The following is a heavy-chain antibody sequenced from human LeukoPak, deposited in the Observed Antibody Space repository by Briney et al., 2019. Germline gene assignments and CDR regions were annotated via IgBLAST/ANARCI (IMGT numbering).Heavy chain of an antibody. V-gene: IGHV1-18*01. J-gene: IGHJ3*02. CDR1: GYTFTSYG. CDR2: IRAYNGNT. CDR3: ARVRYYDSSGLFDAFDI. D-gene: IGHD3-22*01. Sequence: ASVKVSCKASGYTFTSYGISWVRQAPGQGLEWMGWIRAYNGNTNYAQKLQGRVTMTTDTSTSTAYMELRSLRSDDTAVYYCARVRYYDSSGLFDAFDIWGQGTMVTVSS.